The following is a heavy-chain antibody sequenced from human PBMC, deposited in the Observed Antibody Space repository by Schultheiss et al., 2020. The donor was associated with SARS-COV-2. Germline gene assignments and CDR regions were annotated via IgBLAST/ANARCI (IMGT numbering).Heavy chain of an antibody. V-gene: IGHV4-34*10. J-gene: IGHJ5*02. D-gene: IGHD2-15*01. CDR3: ARDVAYCSGGSCYSDWFDP. Sequence: SETLSLTCAVYGGSFSGYYWSWIRQPPGKGLEWIGEITHSGSTNYNPSLKSRITMSVDTSKNQFSLKLSSVTAADTAVYYCARDVAYCSGGSCYSDWFDPWGQGTLVTVSS. CDR2: ITHSGST. CDR1: GGSFSGYY.